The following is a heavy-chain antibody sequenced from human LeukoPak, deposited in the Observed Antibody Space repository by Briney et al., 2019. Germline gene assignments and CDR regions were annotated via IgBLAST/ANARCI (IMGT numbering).Heavy chain of an antibody. CDR2: ISGSGT. D-gene: IGHD4-17*01. CDR1: GFTFRSYA. J-gene: IGHJ3*02. Sequence: GGSLRLSCATSGFTFRSYAMIWVRQAPERGLQWVSGISGSGTYYADFAKGRFTISRDNSKNTLYLQMNSLRAEDTATYYCARDQNGDYIGAFDMWGQGTMVTVS. V-gene: IGHV3-23*01. CDR3: ARDQNGDYIGAFDM.